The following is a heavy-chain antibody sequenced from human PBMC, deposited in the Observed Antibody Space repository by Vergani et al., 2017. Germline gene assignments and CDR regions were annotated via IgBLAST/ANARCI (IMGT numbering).Heavy chain of an antibody. CDR1: GFTFSACP. D-gene: IGHD4/OR15-4a*01. J-gene: IGHJ4*02. V-gene: IGHV3-23*01. CDR2: ISARYPST. Sequence: EVQLLQSGGGVIQPGGSVRLSCAASGFTFSACPMTWVRQAPGKGLEWVSAISARYPSTYYADSVKGRFTISRDNSKNMLYLQMNSLRAEDTAVYYCARLSYGTTPYFQGGYDCWGQGTLVSVSS. CDR3: ARLSYGTTPYFQGGYDC.